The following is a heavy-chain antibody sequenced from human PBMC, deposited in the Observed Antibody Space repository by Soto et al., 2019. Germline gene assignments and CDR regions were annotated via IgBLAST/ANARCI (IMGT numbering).Heavy chain of an antibody. J-gene: IGHJ4*02. CDR3: ARRPCSSCPLLY. CDR1: GFTFSSYA. V-gene: IGHV3-23*01. Sequence: HPGGSLRLSCAASGFTFSSYAMSWVRQAPGKGLEWVSAISGSGGSTYYADSVKGRFTISRDNSKNTLYLQMNSLRAEDTAVYYCARRPCSSCPLLYWGQGTLVTVSS. D-gene: IGHD6-13*01. CDR2: ISGSGGST.